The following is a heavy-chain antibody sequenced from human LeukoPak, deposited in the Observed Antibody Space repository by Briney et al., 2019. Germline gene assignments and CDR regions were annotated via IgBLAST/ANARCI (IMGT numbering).Heavy chain of an antibody. J-gene: IGHJ5*02. Sequence: SETLSLTFAVYGGSFSGYYWSWIRQPPGKGLEWIREINHSGSTNYNPSLKSRVTISVDTSKNQFSLKLSSVTAADTAVYYCARSLGYCSSTICNGWFDPWGQGTLVTVSS. CDR3: ARSLGYCSSTICNGWFDP. V-gene: IGHV4-34*01. CDR2: INHSGST. CDR1: GGSFSGYY. D-gene: IGHD2-2*01.